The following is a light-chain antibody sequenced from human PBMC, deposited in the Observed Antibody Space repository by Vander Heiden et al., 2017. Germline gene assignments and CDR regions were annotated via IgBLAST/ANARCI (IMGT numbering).Light chain of an antibody. CDR2: DAS. V-gene: IGKV3-11*01. CDR3: QQCSNWPLT. J-gene: IGKJ3*01. Sequence: EIVLTQSPATLSLSPGGRATLSCRASQSVNNYLAWFQHKPGQTPRLLIYDASNRATGVPARFSGSGSGTDFTLTISSLEPEDFAVYYCQQCSNWPLTFGPGTKVDIK. CDR1: QSVNNY.